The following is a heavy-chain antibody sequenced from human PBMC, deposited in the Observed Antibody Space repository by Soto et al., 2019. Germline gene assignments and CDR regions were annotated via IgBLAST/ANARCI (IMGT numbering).Heavy chain of an antibody. CDR3: ARVIGYDSAWGGFDS. J-gene: IGHJ3*02. D-gene: IGHD5-12*01. Sequence: QVQLVQSGAEVKKPGASVKVSCKASGYTFTSQYLHWVRQAPAQGLEWMGVINPSGGSTTSAQKLQRRVTMNTDTSTSTVYMELSSLRSEDTAVYYCARVIGYDSAWGGFDSWGQGTVVTVSS. CDR2: INPSGGST. CDR1: GYTFTSQY. V-gene: IGHV1-46*03.